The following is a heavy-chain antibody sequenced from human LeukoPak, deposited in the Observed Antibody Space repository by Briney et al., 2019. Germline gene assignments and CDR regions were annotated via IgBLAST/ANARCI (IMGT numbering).Heavy chain of an antibody. CDR3: AASIRYCSGGSCIDY. V-gene: IGHV3-53*01. J-gene: IGHJ4*02. CDR1: RFTVSSNY. Sequence: GGSLRLSCAASRFTVSSNYMSWVRQAPWKGLEWVSVIYSGGSTYYADSVKGRFTISRDNSRNTLYLQMNSLRAEDTAVYYGAASIRYCSGGSCIDYWGQGTLVTVSS. D-gene: IGHD2-15*01. CDR2: IYSGGST.